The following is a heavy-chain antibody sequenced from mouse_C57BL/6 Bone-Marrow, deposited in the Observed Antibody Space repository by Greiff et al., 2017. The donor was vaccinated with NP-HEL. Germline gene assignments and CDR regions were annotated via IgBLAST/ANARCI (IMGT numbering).Heavy chain of an antibody. D-gene: IGHD2-1*01. J-gene: IGHJ4*01. CDR3: AKEGNGNLYAMDY. Sequence: QLQQSGPELVKPGASVKISCKASGYAFSSSWMNWVKQRPGKGLEWIGRIYPGDGDTNYNGKFKGKATLTADKSSSTAYMQLSSLTSEDSAVYFCAKEGNGNLYAMDYWGQGTSVTVSS. CDR2: IYPGDGDT. CDR1: GYAFSSSW. V-gene: IGHV1-82*01.